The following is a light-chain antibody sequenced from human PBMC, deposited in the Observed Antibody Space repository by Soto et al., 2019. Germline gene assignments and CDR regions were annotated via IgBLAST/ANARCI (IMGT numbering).Light chain of an antibody. J-gene: IGKJ1*01. CDR1: QSVGSSF. V-gene: IGKV3-20*01. CDR2: DAS. Sequence: ENVLTQSPGTLSLSPGERATLSYRASQSVGSSFLAWYKQKPGQAPRLLIYDASNRATGIPARFSGSGSGTDFTLTINRLEPEDFAMYYCQQYGSMWTFGQGTNVDIK. CDR3: QQYGSMWT.